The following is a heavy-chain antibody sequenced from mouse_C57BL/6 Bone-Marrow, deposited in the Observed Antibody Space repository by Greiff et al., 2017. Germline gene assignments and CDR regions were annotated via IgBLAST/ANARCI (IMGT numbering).Heavy chain of an antibody. Sequence: VQLQQPGAELVKPGASVKLSCKASGYTFTSYWMHWVKQRPGRGLEWIGRIDPNSGGTKYNEKFKSKATLTVDKPSSTAYMQLSSLTSEDSAVXYCSRMRRRVYYYAMDYWGQGTSVTVSS. V-gene: IGHV1-72*01. D-gene: IGHD3-3*01. CDR1: GYTFTSYW. J-gene: IGHJ4*01. CDR3: SRMRRRVYYYAMDY. CDR2: IDPNSGGT.